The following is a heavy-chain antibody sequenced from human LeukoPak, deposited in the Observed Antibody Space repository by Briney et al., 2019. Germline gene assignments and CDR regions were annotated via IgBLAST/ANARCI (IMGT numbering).Heavy chain of an antibody. Sequence: ASVKVSCKASGGTFSSYAISWVRQAPGQGLEWMGIINPSGGSTSYAQKFQGRVTMTRDTSTSTVYMELSSLRSEDTAVYYCARDVLTMPRGYFDYWGQGTLVTVSS. D-gene: IGHD2/OR15-2a*01. CDR3: ARDVLTMPRGYFDY. CDR1: GGTFSSYA. CDR2: INPSGGST. J-gene: IGHJ4*02. V-gene: IGHV1-46*01.